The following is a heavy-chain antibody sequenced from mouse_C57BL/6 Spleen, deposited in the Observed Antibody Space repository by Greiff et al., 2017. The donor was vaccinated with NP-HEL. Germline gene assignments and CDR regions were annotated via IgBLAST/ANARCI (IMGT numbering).Heavy chain of an antibody. J-gene: IGHJ4*01. CDR1: GFTFSDYG. V-gene: IGHV5-17*01. CDR3: ARPLEGYAMDY. Sequence: DVKLVESGGGLVKPGGSLKLSCAASGFTFSDYGMHWVRQAPEKGLEWVAYISSGSSTIYYADTVKGRFTISRDNAKNTLFLQMTSLRSEDTAMYYCARPLEGYAMDYWGQGTSVTVSS. D-gene: IGHD6-1*01. CDR2: ISSGSSTI.